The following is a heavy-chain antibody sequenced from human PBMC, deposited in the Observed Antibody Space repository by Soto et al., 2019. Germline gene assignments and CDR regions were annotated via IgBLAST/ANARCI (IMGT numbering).Heavy chain of an antibody. V-gene: IGHV3-74*01. CDR1: GFTFSSYW. CDR3: ATLNSFGSDY. CDR2: INSDGSAT. Sequence: EVQLVESGGGLVQPRGSLRLSCAASGFTFSSYWMHWVRQTAGKGLVWVSQINSDGSATRYADSVKGRFTISRDNAKNTVYLQMNSLRAEDTAVYYCATLNSFGSDYWGQGTLVTVSS. D-gene: IGHD5-18*01. J-gene: IGHJ4*02.